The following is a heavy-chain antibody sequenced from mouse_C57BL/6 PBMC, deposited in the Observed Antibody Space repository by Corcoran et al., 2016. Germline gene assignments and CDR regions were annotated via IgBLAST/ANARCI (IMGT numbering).Heavy chain of an antibody. V-gene: IGHV9-3*01. CDR3: ARDYVAY. Sequence: QIQLVQSGPELKKPGETVKISCKASGYTFTTYGMSWVKQAPGKGLKWMGWINTYSGVPTYADDFKGRFAFSLETSASTAYLQINNLQNEDTATYFCARDYVAYWGQGTLVTVSA. J-gene: IGHJ3*01. CDR2: INTYSGVP. CDR1: GYTFTTYG. D-gene: IGHD1-1*01.